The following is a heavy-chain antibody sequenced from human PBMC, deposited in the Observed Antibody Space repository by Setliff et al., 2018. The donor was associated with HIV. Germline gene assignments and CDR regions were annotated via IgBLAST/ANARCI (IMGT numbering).Heavy chain of an antibody. D-gene: IGHD1-26*01. CDR1: GGTFSSYA. V-gene: IGHV1-69*05. J-gene: IGHJ3*02. CDR3: ARGHSHGYGYSGSYGPFDI. Sequence: SVKVSCRASGGTFSSYAINWVRQAPGQGLEWMGGIIPMFGTLNFAQKFQGRVTITTDESTSTAYMELNSLRSEDTAVYYCARGHSHGYGYSGSYGPFDIWGQGTMVTVSS. CDR2: IIPMFGTL.